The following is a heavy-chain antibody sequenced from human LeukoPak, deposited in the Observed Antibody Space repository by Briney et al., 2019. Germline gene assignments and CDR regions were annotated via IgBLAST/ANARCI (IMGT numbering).Heavy chain of an antibody. CDR3: ANDGAYYDINTYAFDI. D-gene: IGHD3-22*01. Sequence: GGSLRLSCAASGFTFSSYAMSWVRQAPGKGLEWVSAISGSGGNTYYAGSVEGRFTISRDNSKNTLYLQMNSLRAEDTAVYYCANDGAYYDINTYAFDIWGQGTMVTVSS. V-gene: IGHV3-23*01. J-gene: IGHJ3*02. CDR2: ISGSGGNT. CDR1: GFTFSSYA.